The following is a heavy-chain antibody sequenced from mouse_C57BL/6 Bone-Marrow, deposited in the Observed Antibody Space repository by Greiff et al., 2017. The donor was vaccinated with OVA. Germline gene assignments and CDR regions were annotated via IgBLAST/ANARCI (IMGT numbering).Heavy chain of an antibody. CDR2: ISDGGSYT. V-gene: IGHV5-4*01. Sequence: DVHLVESGGGLVKPGGSLKLSCAASGFTFSSYAMSWVSQTPEKRLEWVATISDGGSYTYYPDNVKGRFTISRDNAKNNLYLQMSHLKSEDTAMYYCARDRAVVAFDYWGQGTTLTVSS. CDR1: GFTFSSYA. D-gene: IGHD1-1*01. J-gene: IGHJ2*01. CDR3: ARDRAVVAFDY.